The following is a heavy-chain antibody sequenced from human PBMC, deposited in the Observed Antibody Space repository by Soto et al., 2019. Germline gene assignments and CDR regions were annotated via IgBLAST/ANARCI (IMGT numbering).Heavy chain of an antibody. V-gene: IGHV3-21*01. CDR2: ISSSSSYI. CDR1: GFTFSSYS. J-gene: IGHJ5*02. CDR3: ASTVVPATTLSWFDP. Sequence: TGGSLRLSCAASGFTFSSYSMNWVRQAPGKGLEWVSSISSSSSYIYYADSVKGRFTISRDNAKNSLYLQMNSLRAEDTAVYYCASTVVPATTLSWFDPWGQGTLVTVSS. D-gene: IGHD2-2*01.